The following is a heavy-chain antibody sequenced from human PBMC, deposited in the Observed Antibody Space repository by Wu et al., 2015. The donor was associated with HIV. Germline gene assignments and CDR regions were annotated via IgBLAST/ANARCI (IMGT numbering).Heavy chain of an antibody. V-gene: IGHV1-2*02. CDR3: ARDHSSRWYSADYYYYYMDV. Sequence: QVQLVQSGAEVKKPGASVKVSCKASGYTFTGYYMHWVRQAPGQGLEWMGWINPNSGGTNYAQKFQGRVTMTRDTSISTAYMELSRLRSDDTAVYYCARDHSSRWYSADYYYYYMDVVGQRGPRSPSP. D-gene: IGHD6-13*01. CDR2: INPNSGGT. J-gene: IGHJ6*03. CDR1: GYTFTGYY.